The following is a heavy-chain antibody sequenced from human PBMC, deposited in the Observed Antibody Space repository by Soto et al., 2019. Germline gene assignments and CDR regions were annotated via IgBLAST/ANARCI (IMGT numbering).Heavy chain of an antibody. CDR1: GYTLTELS. Sequence: VKVSCKVSGYTLTELSMHWVRQAPGKGLEWMGGFDPEDGETIYAQKFQGRVTMTEDTSTDTAYMELSSLRSEDTAVYYCATVSWSLGAFDIWGQGTMVTVSS. D-gene: IGHD2-8*02. J-gene: IGHJ3*02. CDR3: ATVSWSLGAFDI. V-gene: IGHV1-24*01. CDR2: FDPEDGET.